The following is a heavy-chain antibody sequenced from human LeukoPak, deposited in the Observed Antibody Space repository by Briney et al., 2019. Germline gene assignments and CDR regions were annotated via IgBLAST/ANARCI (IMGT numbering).Heavy chain of an antibody. CDR3: ARDGSTSCLDY. D-gene: IGHD2-2*01. CDR2: IKQDGSEK. Sequence: GSLRLSCAASGFTFSSYWMSWVRQAPGKGLEWVANIKQDGSEKYYVDSVKGGFTISRDNAKNSLYLQMNSLRAEDTAVYYCARDGSTSCLDYWGQGTLATVSS. CDR1: GFTFSSYW. J-gene: IGHJ4*02. V-gene: IGHV3-7*01.